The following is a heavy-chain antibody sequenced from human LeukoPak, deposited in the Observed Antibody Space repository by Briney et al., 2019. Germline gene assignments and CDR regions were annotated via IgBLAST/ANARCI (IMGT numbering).Heavy chain of an antibody. CDR3: ARPSGSGGSVFDPLRLDV. Sequence: SSVKVSCKASGGASTEHAITWLRQAPGQGLEWMGRIIPILGKTYYAHNFRGRVTITADKSTSTVYMEVSSLRSEDTAMYYCARPSGSGGSVFDPLRLDVWGQGTTVTVSS. CDR2: IIPILGKT. V-gene: IGHV1-69*04. J-gene: IGHJ6*02. CDR1: GGASTEHA. D-gene: IGHD3-10*01.